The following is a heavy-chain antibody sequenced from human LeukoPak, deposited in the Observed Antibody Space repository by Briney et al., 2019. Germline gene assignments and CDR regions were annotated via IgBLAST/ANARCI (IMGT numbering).Heavy chain of an antibody. CDR3: ARSSSDFWSNLLTA. J-gene: IGHJ5*02. Sequence: PSGTLSLTCAVSGGSISSSNWWSWVRQPPGKGLEWIGEINHSGSTNYNPSLKSRVTISVDTSKNQFSLKLSSVTAADTAVYYCARSSSDFWSNLLTAWGQGTLVTVSS. CDR2: INHSGST. D-gene: IGHD3-3*01. V-gene: IGHV4-4*02. CDR1: GGSISSSNW.